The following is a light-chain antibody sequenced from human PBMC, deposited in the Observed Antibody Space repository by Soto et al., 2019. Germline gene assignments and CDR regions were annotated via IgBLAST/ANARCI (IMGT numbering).Light chain of an antibody. V-gene: IGKV3-20*01. Sequence: EIVLTQSPGALSLSPGERATLSCRASQGVSSNNLAWYQQKPGQAPRLLIYGASSGATGIPDRFSGSGSGTDFTLTISRLEPEDFAVYYCQQYGSSPWTFGQGTRWIS. CDR1: QGVSSNN. CDR2: GAS. J-gene: IGKJ1*01. CDR3: QQYGSSPWT.